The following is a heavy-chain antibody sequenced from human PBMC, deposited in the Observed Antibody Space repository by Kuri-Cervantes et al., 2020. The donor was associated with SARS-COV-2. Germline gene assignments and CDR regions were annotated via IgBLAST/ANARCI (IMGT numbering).Heavy chain of an antibody. D-gene: IGHD3/OR15-3a*01. J-gene: IGHJ6*02. CDR2: IIPILNIA. Sequence: SVKVSCKASGGTFTTYPISWVRQAPGKGLEWMGTIIPILNIADYRQRFQGRVTITEDKFTSTAYMELSSLSAEDTAVYYCARTWGDYLDYRKSTYNHYYGVDVWGQGTTVTVSS. V-gene: IGHV1-69*02. CDR1: GGTFTTYP. CDR3: ARTWGDYLDYRKSTYNHYYGVDV.